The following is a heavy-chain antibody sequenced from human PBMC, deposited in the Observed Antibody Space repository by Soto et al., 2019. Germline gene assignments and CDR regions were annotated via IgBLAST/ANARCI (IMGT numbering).Heavy chain of an antibody. CDR1: GFTFSSYA. CDR3: AKGGPYNSNGWFDP. CDR2: ISASGGST. J-gene: IGHJ5*02. V-gene: IGHV3-23*01. Sequence: EVQLLESGGGLVQPGGSLRLSCAASGFTFSSYAMTWVRQAPGKGLEWVSAISASGGSTYYADSVKGRFTISRDNSKSTLSLQTNSLRAEDTAVYYCAKGGPYNSNGWFDPWGQGILVTVSS. D-gene: IGHD1-20*01.